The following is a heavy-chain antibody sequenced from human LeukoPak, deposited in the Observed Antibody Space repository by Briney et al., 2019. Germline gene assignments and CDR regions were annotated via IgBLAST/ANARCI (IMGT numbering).Heavy chain of an antibody. Sequence: GGSLRLSYAASGFTFSSYWMSWVRQAPGKGLEWVANIKQDGSEKYYVDSVKGRFTISRDNAKNSLYLQMNSLRAEDTAVYYCAGYSSSWSFDYWGQGTLVTVSS. CDR2: IKQDGSEK. D-gene: IGHD6-13*01. J-gene: IGHJ4*02. CDR1: GFTFSSYW. CDR3: AGYSSSWSFDY. V-gene: IGHV3-7*01.